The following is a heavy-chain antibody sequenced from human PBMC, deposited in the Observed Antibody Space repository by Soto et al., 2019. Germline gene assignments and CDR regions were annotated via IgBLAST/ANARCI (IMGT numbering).Heavy chain of an antibody. J-gene: IGHJ4*02. D-gene: IGHD6-19*01. CDR1: GFTVGGNY. CDR3: ARDTGYTSGWSYFDY. CDR2: IYSGGGT. Sequence: GGSLRLSCAASGFTVGGNYMSWFRQAPGKGLECVSVIYSGGGTYYADSVKGRFTISRDNTKNTMYLQMNSLRAEDTAVYYCARDTGYTSGWSYFDYWGQGTLVTVST. V-gene: IGHV3-66*01.